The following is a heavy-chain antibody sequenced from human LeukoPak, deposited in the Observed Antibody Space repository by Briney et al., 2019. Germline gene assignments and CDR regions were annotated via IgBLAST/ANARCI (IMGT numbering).Heavy chain of an antibody. V-gene: IGHV1-8*01. CDR1: GYTFTSYD. CDR3: ARGIQQLVFMDV. CDR2: MNPNSGNT. J-gene: IGHJ6*02. Sequence: ASVKVSCKASGYTFTSYDINWVRQAPGQGLEWMGWMNPNSGNTVYAQKFQGRVTMTRNTSISTAYMELSSLRSEDTALYYCARGIQQLVFMDVWGQGTTVTVSS. D-gene: IGHD6-6*01.